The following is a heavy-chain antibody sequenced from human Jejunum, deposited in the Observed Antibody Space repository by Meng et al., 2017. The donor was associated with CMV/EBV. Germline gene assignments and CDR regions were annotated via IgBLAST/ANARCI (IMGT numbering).Heavy chain of an antibody. CDR3: AKVNRNDDDILTGYYY. CDR2: ISGGGGRT. J-gene: IGHJ4*02. V-gene: IGHV3-23*01. Sequence: SGFTFSTYAMSWVRQAPGKGLEWVSGISGGGGRTFYADSVKGRFTISRDNSKNTLYLQMSSLRAEDTAIYFCAKVNRNDDDILTGYYYWGQGTLVTVSS. D-gene: IGHD3-9*01. CDR1: GFTFSTYA.